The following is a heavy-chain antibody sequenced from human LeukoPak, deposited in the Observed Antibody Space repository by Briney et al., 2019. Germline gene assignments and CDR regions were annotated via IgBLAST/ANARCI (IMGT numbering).Heavy chain of an antibody. J-gene: IGHJ4*02. D-gene: IGHD3-22*01. CDR1: GGSISSGGYS. CDR2: IYHSGST. CDR3: ARTYDSSGYYF. V-gene: IGHV4-30-2*01. Sequence: SETLSLTCAVSGGSISSGGYSWSWIRQPPGKGLEWIGYIYHSGSTYYNPSLKSRVTISVDRSKNQFSLKLSSVTAADTAVYYCARTYDSSGYYFWGQGTLVTVSS.